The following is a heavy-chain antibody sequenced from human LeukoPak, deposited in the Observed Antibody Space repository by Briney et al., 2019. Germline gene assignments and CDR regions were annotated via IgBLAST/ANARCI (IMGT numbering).Heavy chain of an antibody. Sequence: GGSLRLSCVSSGFSFSNYAMSWVRQAPGKGLEWVPSIGGSGGSTHYADSVKGRFTISRDKTKNTLYLQMNSLRAEDTAVYYCAKSSYYDASGYYREYYFDYWGQGTLVTVSS. V-gene: IGHV3-23*01. CDR3: AKSSYYDASGYYREYYFDY. J-gene: IGHJ4*02. D-gene: IGHD3-22*01. CDR2: IGGSGGST. CDR1: GFSFSNYA.